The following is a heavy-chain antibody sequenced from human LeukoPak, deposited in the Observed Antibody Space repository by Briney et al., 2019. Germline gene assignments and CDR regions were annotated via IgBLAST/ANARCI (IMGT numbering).Heavy chain of an antibody. D-gene: IGHD2-15*01. CDR1: GGSISSSSNY. Sequence: SETLSLTCTVSGGSISSSSNYWGWIRQPPGKGLECIGSIYYSGSTYYNPSLKSRVTISVDTSKNQFSLKLSSVTAADTAVYYCARAVVVAAPCDYWGQGTLVTVSS. V-gene: IGHV4-39*07. CDR2: IYYSGST. CDR3: ARAVVVAAPCDY. J-gene: IGHJ4*02.